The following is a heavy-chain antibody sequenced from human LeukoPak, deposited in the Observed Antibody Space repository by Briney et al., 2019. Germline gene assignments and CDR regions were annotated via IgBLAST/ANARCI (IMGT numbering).Heavy chain of an antibody. D-gene: IGHD4-11*01. CDR2: ISSSGSTI. Sequence: LSLTCAVSGYSISSGYYWGWIRQPPGKGLEWVSYISSSGSTIYYADSVKGRFTISRDNAKNSLYLQMNSLRAEDTAVYYCARAQVGNYGYYFDYWGQGTLVTVSS. CDR3: ARAQVGNYGYYFDY. CDR1: GYSISSGYY. V-gene: IGHV3-11*04. J-gene: IGHJ4*02.